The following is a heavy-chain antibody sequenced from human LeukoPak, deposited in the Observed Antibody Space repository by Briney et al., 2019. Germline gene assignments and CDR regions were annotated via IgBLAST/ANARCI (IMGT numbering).Heavy chain of an antibody. J-gene: IGHJ3*02. V-gene: IGHV3-30*02. D-gene: IGHD4-11*01. CDR3: AKGGAYTSLDI. CDR2: IRYDGSHK. Sequence: GGSLRLSCTASGFSFSSSAMHWVRQAPGKGLEWVTFIRYDGSHKYYADSVRGRFTISRDTSTNTLYLQMNSLRSEDTAVYYCAKGGAYTSLDIWGHGTMVTVSS. CDR1: GFSFSSSA.